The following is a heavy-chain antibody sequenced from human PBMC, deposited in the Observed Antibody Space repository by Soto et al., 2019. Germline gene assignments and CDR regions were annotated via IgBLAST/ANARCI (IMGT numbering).Heavy chain of an antibody. CDR1: GYTFTGYY. Sequence: ASVKVSCKASGYTFTGYYMHWVRQAPGQGLEWMGWINPNSGGTNYAQKFQGWVTMTRDTSISTAYMELSRLRSDDTAVYYCAREPIVVGATHHYYYGMDVWGQGTTVTVSS. D-gene: IGHD1-26*01. V-gene: IGHV1-2*04. J-gene: IGHJ6*02. CDR3: AREPIVVGATHHYYYGMDV. CDR2: INPNSGGT.